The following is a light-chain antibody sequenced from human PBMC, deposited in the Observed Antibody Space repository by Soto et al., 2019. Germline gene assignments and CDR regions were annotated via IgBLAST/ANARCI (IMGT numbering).Light chain of an antibody. CDR2: DVT. V-gene: IGLV2-14*03. Sequence: QSALTQPASVSGSPGQSITISCTGTSSDVGSYNYVSWYQQHPGKVPKLMIYDVTNRPSGVSSRFSGSKSGNTASLTISGLQAEDEADYYCSSYTSGSTLVVFGGGTKLTVL. J-gene: IGLJ2*01. CDR3: SSYTSGSTLVV. CDR1: SSDVGSYNY.